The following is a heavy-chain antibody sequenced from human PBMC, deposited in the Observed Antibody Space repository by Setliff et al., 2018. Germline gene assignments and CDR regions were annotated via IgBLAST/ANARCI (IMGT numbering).Heavy chain of an antibody. V-gene: IGHV4-4*07. D-gene: IGHD3-10*01. CDR1: GGSITSYY. Sequence: SETLSLTCTVSGGSITSYYWSWIRQPVGKGLEWIGRIYANGNTNYNSSLKSRVTMSIDTSKNQFSLKLNSVTAADMAVYYCARDRTRFTMVRGVIITRAFVYWGQGTLVTVS. CDR2: IYANGNT. CDR3: ARDRTRFTMVRGVIITRAFVY. J-gene: IGHJ4*02.